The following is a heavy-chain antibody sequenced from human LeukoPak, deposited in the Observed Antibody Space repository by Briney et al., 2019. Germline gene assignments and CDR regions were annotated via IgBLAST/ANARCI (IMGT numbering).Heavy chain of an antibody. J-gene: IGHJ1*01. CDR2: ISYDGSNK. Sequence: PGGSLRLSCAASGFTFSSYAMHWVRQAPGKGLEWVAVISYDGSNKYYADSVKGRFTISRDNSKNTLYLQMINLRVEDTAVYYCARDAGWEWGGQFFQRWGQGTLVTVSS. D-gene: IGHD1-26*01. CDR1: GFTFSSYA. V-gene: IGHV3-30-3*01. CDR3: ARDAGWEWGGQFFQR.